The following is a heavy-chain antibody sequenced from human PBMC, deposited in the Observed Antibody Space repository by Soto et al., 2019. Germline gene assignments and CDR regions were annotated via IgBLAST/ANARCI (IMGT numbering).Heavy chain of an antibody. CDR3: ARGLQGGSGWYFDY. CDR2: IIPIFGTA. D-gene: IGHD6-19*01. V-gene: IGHV1-69*01. Sequence: QVQLVQSGAEVKKPGSSVKVSCKASGGTFSSYAISWVRQAPGQGLEWMGGIIPIFGTANYAQKFQGRVTSTADESTSRASKELSSLRAEDTALDYCARGLQGGSGWYFDYWGQGTLVPVSS. J-gene: IGHJ4*02. CDR1: GGTFSSYA.